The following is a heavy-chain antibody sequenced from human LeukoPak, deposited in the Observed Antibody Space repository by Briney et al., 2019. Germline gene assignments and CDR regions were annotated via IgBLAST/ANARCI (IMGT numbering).Heavy chain of an antibody. CDR3: ARDRGHNYGLLSARYFFDC. CDR2: INPIGDGT. CDR1: VYTFTSHY. Sequence: ASGKVSCKASVYTFTSHYIHWVPQSPGQQREGWGIINPIGDGTILEQTSQGRVTLTGDASTCTVYMEMTRLRSEDTAVCYCARDRGHNYGLLSARYFFDCWGQGTLVTVSS. J-gene: IGHJ4*02. V-gene: IGHV1-46*01. D-gene: IGHD5-24*01.